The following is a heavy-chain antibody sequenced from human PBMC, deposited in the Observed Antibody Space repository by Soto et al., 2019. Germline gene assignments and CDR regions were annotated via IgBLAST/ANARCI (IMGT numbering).Heavy chain of an antibody. CDR2: ITAGNGNT. CDR1: GYTFTLYA. CDR3: ATRVRVVRVAGIDP. J-gene: IGHJ5*02. D-gene: IGHD3-10*01. Sequence: QVQLVQSGAEEKKPGASVKVSCKASGYTFTLYAMHLVRQAPGQRLEWMGWITAGNGNTKYSQKFRGRVTITRDTSESTAYMELSSLRSEDTAVYYCATRVRVVRVAGIDPWGQRTLGTVSS. V-gene: IGHV1-3*05.